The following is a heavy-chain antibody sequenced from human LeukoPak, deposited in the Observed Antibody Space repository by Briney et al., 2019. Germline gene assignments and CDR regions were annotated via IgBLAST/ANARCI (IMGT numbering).Heavy chain of an antibody. J-gene: IGHJ3*02. V-gene: IGHV4-59*02. CDR1: GGSVSDYY. D-gene: IGHD6-19*01. Sequence: SETLSLTCTVSGGSVSDYYWSWIRQSPGKGLEWIGYIYYTETSYNPSLKSRVTISADTSKNQFSLKLYSVTAADTAVYYCARERSYSSGWTDAFDIWGQGTMVTVSS. CDR2: IYYTET. CDR3: ARERSYSSGWTDAFDI.